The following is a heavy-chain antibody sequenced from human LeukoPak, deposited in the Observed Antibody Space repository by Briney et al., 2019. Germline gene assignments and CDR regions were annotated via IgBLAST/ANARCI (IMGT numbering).Heavy chain of an antibody. Sequence: SETLSLTCTVSGYSIRNGYYWGWIRQPPGKGLEWIGSISHSVSPYFNPSLKSRVTISVDASKNQFSLKLGSVTAADTAVYYCARDSGTTGEVKFDPWGQGTLVTVSS. CDR1: GYSIRNGYY. D-gene: IGHD3-10*01. CDR2: ISHSVSP. J-gene: IGHJ5*02. V-gene: IGHV4-38-2*02. CDR3: ARDSGTTGEVKFDP.